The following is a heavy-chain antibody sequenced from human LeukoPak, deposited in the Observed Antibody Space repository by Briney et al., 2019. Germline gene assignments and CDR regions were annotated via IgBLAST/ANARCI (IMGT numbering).Heavy chain of an antibody. J-gene: IGHJ5*02. CDR3: ARDNFYYDSSGHRRVDWFDP. Sequence: GASVKVSCKASGYTFTNYAISWVRQAPGQGLEWMGWINTNTGNPTYAPGFTGRFVFSLDTSVSTAYLQINSLKTEDTAVYYCARDNFYYDSSGHRRVDWFDPWGQGTLVTVSS. V-gene: IGHV7-4-1*02. CDR1: GYTFTNYA. D-gene: IGHD3-22*01. CDR2: INTNTGNP.